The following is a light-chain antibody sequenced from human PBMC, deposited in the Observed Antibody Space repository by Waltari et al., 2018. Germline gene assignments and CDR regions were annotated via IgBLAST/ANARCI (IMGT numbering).Light chain of an antibody. CDR3: QTLGTGIVV. Sequence: QLVLTQSPSASASLVASVKLTSPLSRGHSSYAIAWHQQQPEKGPRYLMKLNSDGSHSKGDGIPDLFSGSSSGAERYLTISSLQSEDEADYYCQTLGTGIVVFGGGTKLTVL. CDR2: LNSDGSH. J-gene: IGLJ2*01. V-gene: IGLV4-69*01. CDR1: RGHSSYA.